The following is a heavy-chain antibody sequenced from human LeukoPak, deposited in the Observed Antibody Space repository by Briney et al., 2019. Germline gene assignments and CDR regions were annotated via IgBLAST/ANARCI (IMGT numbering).Heavy chain of an antibody. V-gene: IGHV3-74*01. CDR1: GFTFSTYW. J-gene: IGHJ6*02. CDR2: INPDGITT. Sequence: PGGSLRLSCAAPGFTFSTYWTHWVRQAPGKELEWVSRINPDGITTTCADSVKGRFTISRDNAKNTLFLQMNSLRAEDTAVYYCARDYYYGMDVWGQGTTITVSS. CDR3: ARDYYYGMDV.